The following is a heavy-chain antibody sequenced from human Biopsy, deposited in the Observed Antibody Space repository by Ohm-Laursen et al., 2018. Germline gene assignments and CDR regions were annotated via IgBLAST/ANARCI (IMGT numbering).Heavy chain of an antibody. Sequence: SLRLSCTAFGFPFSTYAMNWVRQTPGKGLEWVSSINGGGDGTFYADSVKGRFSISRDNSKNTLYLQMKSLRAEDTALYYCAKDLKWDVSADYFDFWGQGTLVTVSS. CDR3: AKDLKWDVSADYFDF. D-gene: IGHD1-26*01. CDR1: GFPFSTYA. CDR2: INGGGDGT. J-gene: IGHJ4*02. V-gene: IGHV3-23*01.